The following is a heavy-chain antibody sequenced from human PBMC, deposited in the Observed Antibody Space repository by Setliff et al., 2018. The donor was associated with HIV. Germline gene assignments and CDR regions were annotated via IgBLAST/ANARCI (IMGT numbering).Heavy chain of an antibody. V-gene: IGHV3-21*01. D-gene: IGHD5-12*01. CDR3: ARDWRHGYDLNFDY. J-gene: IGHJ4*02. CDR2: ISIGSGGAI. CDR1: GFTFRNYK. Sequence: GGSLRLSCAASGFTFRNYKFNWVRQAPGRGLEWVSSISIGSGGAIDYADSVQGRFTISRDNAKSSLYLQMNSLRAEDTAMYYCARDWRHGYDLNFDYWGQGTLVTVSS.